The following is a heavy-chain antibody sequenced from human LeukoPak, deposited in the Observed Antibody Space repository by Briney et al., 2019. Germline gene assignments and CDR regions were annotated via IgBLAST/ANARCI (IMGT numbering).Heavy chain of an antibody. D-gene: IGHD3-3*01. CDR2: INPNSGGT. V-gene: IGHV1-2*06. J-gene: IGHJ4*02. CDR3: AREGRITIFGVVIITFDY. Sequence: ASVKVSCKASGYTFTSYGISWVRQAPGQGLEWMGRINPNSGGTNYAQKFQGRVTMTRDTSISTAYMELSRLRSDDTAVYYCAREGRITIFGVVIITFDYWGWGTLVTVSS. CDR1: GYTFTSYG.